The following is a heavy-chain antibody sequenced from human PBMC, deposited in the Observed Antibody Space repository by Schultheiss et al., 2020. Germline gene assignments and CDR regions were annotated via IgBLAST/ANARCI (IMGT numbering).Heavy chain of an antibody. D-gene: IGHD5-18*01. CDR1: GFTFSSYA. Sequence: GGSLRLSCAASGFTFSSYAMHWVRQAPGKGLEYVSAISSNGGSTYYANSVKGRFTISRDNSKNTLYLQMGSLRAEDMAVYYCAREGDTAMVTAPFDYWGQGTLVTGYS. J-gene: IGHJ4*02. CDR2: ISSNGGST. V-gene: IGHV3-64*01. CDR3: AREGDTAMVTAPFDY.